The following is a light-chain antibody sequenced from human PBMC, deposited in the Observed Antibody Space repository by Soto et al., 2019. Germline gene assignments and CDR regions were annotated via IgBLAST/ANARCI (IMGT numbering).Light chain of an antibody. CDR2: DVT. V-gene: IGLV2-14*01. CDR1: SSDVGAYDF. Sequence: QSVLTQPASVSGSPGQSITISCTGTSSDVGAYDFVSWYQHSPGKAPKLLTFDVTHRPPGISDRFSGSKSANTASLTISGLQAADEAFYYCSSYTTRSTLVFGGGTKLTVL. CDR3: SSYTTRSTLV. J-gene: IGLJ2*01.